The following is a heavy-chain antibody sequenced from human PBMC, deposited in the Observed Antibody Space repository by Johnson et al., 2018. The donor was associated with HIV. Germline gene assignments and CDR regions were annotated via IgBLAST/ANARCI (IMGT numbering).Heavy chain of an antibody. V-gene: IGHV3-7*03. CDR2: IKQDGSEK. D-gene: IGHD1-14*01. Sequence: MLLVESGGGVVQPGRSLRLSCAASGFTFSSYGMHWVRQAPGKGLEWVANIKQDGSEKYYVDSVKGRFTISRDNSKNTLHLQINSLRAEDTAMYYCAKERAYIRSFDIWGQGTVVTVSS. J-gene: IGHJ3*02. CDR1: GFTFSSYG. CDR3: AKERAYIRSFDI.